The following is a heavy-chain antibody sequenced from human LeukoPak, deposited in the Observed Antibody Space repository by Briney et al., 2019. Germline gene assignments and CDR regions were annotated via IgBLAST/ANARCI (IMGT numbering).Heavy chain of an antibody. J-gene: IGHJ4*02. V-gene: IGHV3-21*01. CDR3: ARDLSYGL. D-gene: IGHD5-18*01. CDR1: GFTFSTFA. CDR2: IFPSGGEI. Sequence: YPGGSLRLSCAASGFTFSTFAMIWVRQPPGKGLEWVSSIFPSGGEIHYADSVRGRFTISRDNAKNSLYLQMNSLRAEDTAVYYCARDLSYGLWGQGTLVTVSS.